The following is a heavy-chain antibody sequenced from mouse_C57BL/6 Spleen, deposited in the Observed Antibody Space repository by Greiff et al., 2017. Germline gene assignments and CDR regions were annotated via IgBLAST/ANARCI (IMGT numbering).Heavy chain of an antibody. Sequence: VQGVESGAELVKPGASVKISCKASGYAFSSYWMNWVKQRPGKGLEWIGQIYPGDGDTNYNGKFKGKATLTADKSSSTAYMQLSSLTSEDSAVYFCARSGTAQALFDYWGQGTTLTVSS. CDR3: ARSGTAQALFDY. CDR2: IYPGDGDT. D-gene: IGHD3-2*02. CDR1: GYAFSSYW. V-gene: IGHV1-80*01. J-gene: IGHJ2*01.